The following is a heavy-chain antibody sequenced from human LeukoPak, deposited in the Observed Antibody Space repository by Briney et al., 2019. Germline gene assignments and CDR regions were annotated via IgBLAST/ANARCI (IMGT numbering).Heavy chain of an antibody. D-gene: IGHD5-12*01. CDR2: IYYSGRT. Sequence: PSETLSLTCTVSGGSISSGGHYWSWIRQHPVKGLEWIGYIYYSGRTYYNPSLKSGVTISVDTSKRQFSLKLVSVTAAGTAVYYCARHGFSGYDGYWFDPWGQGTLVTVSS. CDR3: ARHGFSGYDGYWFDP. CDR1: GGSISSGGHY. V-gene: IGHV4-31*03. J-gene: IGHJ5*02.